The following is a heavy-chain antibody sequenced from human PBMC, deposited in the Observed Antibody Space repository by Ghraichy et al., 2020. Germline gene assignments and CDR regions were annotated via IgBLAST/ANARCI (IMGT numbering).Heavy chain of an antibody. CDR2: TYYRSKWYS. CDR3: SRESIGNGWPHDY. CDR1: GDSVSSKSAA. V-gene: IGHV6-1*01. J-gene: IGHJ4*02. Sequence: SQTLSLTCAISGDSVSSKSAAWNWIRQSPSRGLEWLGRTYYRSKWYSDYAVSVNSRITINPDTSKNQFSLQLSSVTPEDTAVYYCSRESIGNGWPHDYWGQGTLVTVSS. D-gene: IGHD6-19*01.